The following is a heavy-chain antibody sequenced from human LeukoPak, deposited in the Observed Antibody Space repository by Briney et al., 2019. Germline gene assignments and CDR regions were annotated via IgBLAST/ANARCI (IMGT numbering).Heavy chain of an antibody. D-gene: IGHD6-19*01. CDR1: GLTFSSYG. Sequence: GGSLRLSCAASGLTFSSYGMHWVRQAPGKGLEWVAYIRYDGSNKYYADSVKGRFTISRDNSKNTLYVQMNSLRAEDTALYYCARGKYLSGWAVSGIFDIWGQGTMVTVSS. J-gene: IGHJ3*02. V-gene: IGHV3-30*02. CDR2: IRYDGSNK. CDR3: ARGKYLSGWAVSGIFDI.